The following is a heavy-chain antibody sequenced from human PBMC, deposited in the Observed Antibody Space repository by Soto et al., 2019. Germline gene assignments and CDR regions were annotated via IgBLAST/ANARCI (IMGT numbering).Heavy chain of an antibody. CDR3: AKDLIYGYNSGRPFDS. CDR1: GFTFSSFA. CDR2: IGSRGEST. Sequence: EVQLLESGGGLVQPGGSLILSCAASGFTFSSFAMSWVRQAPGKGLEWVSAIGSRGESTYYADSVKGRFTISRDNSKNTLYMQMNSLRAEDTAVYYCAKDLIYGYNSGRPFDSWGQGTLVTVSS. D-gene: IGHD6-19*01. V-gene: IGHV3-23*01. J-gene: IGHJ4*02.